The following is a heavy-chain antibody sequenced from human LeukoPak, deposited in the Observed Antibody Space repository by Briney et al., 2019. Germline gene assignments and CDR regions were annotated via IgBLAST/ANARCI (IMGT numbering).Heavy chain of an antibody. Sequence: SVKVSCKASGGTFSSYAISWVRQAPGQGLEWMGGIIPIFGTANYAQKFQGGVTITADKSTSTAYMELSSLRSEDTAVYYCARGVRDYYYIDVWGKGTTVTVSS. CDR1: GGTFSSYA. D-gene: IGHD3-16*01. CDR3: ARGVRDYYYIDV. J-gene: IGHJ6*03. V-gene: IGHV1-69*06. CDR2: IIPIFGTA.